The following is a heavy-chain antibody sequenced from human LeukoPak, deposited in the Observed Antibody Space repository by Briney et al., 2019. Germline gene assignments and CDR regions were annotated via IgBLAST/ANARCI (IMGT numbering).Heavy chain of an antibody. CDR3: ARGGDFWSGYGSDYYYYYGMDV. CDR1: GYTFTSYD. J-gene: IGHJ6*02. Sequence: VASVKVSCKASGYTFTSYDINWVRQATGQGLEWMGWMNPNSGNTGYAQKFQGRVTMTRNTSISTAYMELSSLRSEDTAVYYCARGGDFWSGYGSDYYYYYGMDVWGQGTTVTVSS. CDR2: MNPNSGNT. D-gene: IGHD3-3*01. V-gene: IGHV1-8*01.